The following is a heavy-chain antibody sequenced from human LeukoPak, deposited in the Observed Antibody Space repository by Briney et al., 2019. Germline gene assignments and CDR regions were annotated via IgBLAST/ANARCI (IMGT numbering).Heavy chain of an antibody. CDR2: MNPNSGNT. D-gene: IGHD3-9*01. V-gene: IGHV1-8*01. CDR1: GYTFTSYD. J-gene: IGHJ5*02. CDR3: ARYYDILTGYSVYNWFAP. Sequence: ASVNVSCTASGYTFTSYDINWVRQATGQGLEWMGCMNPNSGNTGYAQNSQGTVTMTRTTYISTAYMELSSLRSEDTAVYYCARYYDILTGYSVYNWFAPWGQGTLVTVSS.